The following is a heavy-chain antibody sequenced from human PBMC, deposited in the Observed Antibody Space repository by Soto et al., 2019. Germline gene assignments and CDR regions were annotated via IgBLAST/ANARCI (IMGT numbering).Heavy chain of an antibody. V-gene: IGHV3-48*01. D-gene: IGHD2-2*01. CDR2: ISSSSSTI. CDR3: AKGEYCGSTSCYYYYMDV. Sequence: PGGSVRLSCAASGFTFSSYSMNWVRQAPGKGLEWVSYISSSSSTIYYADSVKGRFTISRDNAKNSLYLQMNSLRAEDTALYYCAKGEYCGSTSCYYYYMDVWGKGTTVTVSS. J-gene: IGHJ6*03. CDR1: GFTFSSYS.